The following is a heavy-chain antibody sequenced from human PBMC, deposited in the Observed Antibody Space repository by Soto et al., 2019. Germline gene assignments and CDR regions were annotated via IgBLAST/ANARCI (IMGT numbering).Heavy chain of an antibody. CDR1: GFIFDDYA. CDR3: EKDIPQERGLLSSQH. CDR2: ISWNSGTT. D-gene: IGHD1-26*01. Sequence: EVQLVESGGGLVQPGRSLRLSCAASGFIFDDYAMHWVRQAPGKGLEWVSGISWNSGTTGYADSVKGRFTISRDNAKNSLYLKMNSLRPEDRAWYYCEKDIPQERGLLSSQHGGQGTLVTVSS. V-gene: IGHV3-9*01. J-gene: IGHJ1*01.